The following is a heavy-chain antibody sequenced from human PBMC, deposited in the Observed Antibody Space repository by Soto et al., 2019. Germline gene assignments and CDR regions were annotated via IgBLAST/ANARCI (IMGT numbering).Heavy chain of an antibody. Sequence: SETLSLTCTVSGGSISSYYWSWIRQPPGKGLEWIGYIYYSGSTNYNPSLKSRVTISVDTSKNQFSLKLSSVTAADTAVYYCARAGGAGYSSGWYARWGQGTLVTVSS. CDR1: GGSISSYY. V-gene: IGHV4-59*08. D-gene: IGHD6-19*01. J-gene: IGHJ4*02. CDR3: ARAGGAGYSSGWYAR. CDR2: IYYSGST.